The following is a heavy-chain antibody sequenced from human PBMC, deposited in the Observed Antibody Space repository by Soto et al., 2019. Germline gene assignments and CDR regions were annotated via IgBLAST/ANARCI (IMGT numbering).Heavy chain of an antibody. Sequence: EVQLVESGGGFVQPGGSLRLSCAASGFTFSSCGMNWVHQAPGKGLEWVSHISRSGGTIYYADSVKGRFTISRDNAKNSLYLQMNSLRDEDTAVYYCARCSGDSCYSYGVDVWGQGTTVTVSS. V-gene: IGHV3-48*02. CDR1: GFTFSSCG. CDR2: ISRSGGTI. D-gene: IGHD2-15*01. CDR3: ARCSGDSCYSYGVDV. J-gene: IGHJ6*02.